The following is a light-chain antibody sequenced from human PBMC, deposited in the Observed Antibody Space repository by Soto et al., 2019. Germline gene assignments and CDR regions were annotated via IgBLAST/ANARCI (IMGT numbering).Light chain of an antibody. CDR3: SLYTSENTYV. CDR2: EAS. V-gene: IGLV2-18*01. Sequence: QSALPQPASVSGSPGQSITISCTGTSDDVGGYNRVSWYQQPPGTAPKLIIYEASNRPSGVPDRFSGSKSGNTASLTISGLQAADEVDYYCSLYTSENTYVFGTGTKVTVL. CDR1: SDDVGGYNR. J-gene: IGLJ1*01.